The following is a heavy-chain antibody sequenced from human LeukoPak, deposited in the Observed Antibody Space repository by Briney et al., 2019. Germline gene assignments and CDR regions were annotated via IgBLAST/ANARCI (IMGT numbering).Heavy chain of an antibody. Sequence: GGSLRLSCAASGFTFSSYDMSWVRQAPGKGLEWVSAISGSGSGTYYADSVKGRFIISRDNSKNMLYLQMSSLRAEDTAVYYWAKDLSPAVAADWFDPWDQGTLVTVSS. D-gene: IGHD6-25*01. CDR1: GFTFSSYD. CDR2: ISGSGSGT. V-gene: IGHV3-23*01. CDR3: AKDLSPAVAADWFDP. J-gene: IGHJ5*02.